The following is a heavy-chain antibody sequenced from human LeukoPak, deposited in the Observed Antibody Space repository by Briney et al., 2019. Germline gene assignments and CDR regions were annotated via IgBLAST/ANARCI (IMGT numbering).Heavy chain of an antibody. CDR3: VRDYVWGTSESDY. J-gene: IGHJ4*02. Sequence: PGGSLRLSCAASGFTFSSYSMNWVRQAPGKGLEWVSSISTSSSYIYYADSVKGRFTVSRDNAKNSLFLQMNSLRAEDTAIYYCVRDYVWGTSESDYWGQGILVTVSS. CDR2: ISTSSSYI. V-gene: IGHV3-21*01. D-gene: IGHD3-16*01. CDR1: GFTFSSYS.